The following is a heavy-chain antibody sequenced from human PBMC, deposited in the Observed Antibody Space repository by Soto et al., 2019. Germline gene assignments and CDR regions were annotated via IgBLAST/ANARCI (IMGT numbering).Heavy chain of an antibody. J-gene: IGHJ3*02. D-gene: IGHD3-10*01. Sequence: QVQLVQSGAEVKKPGASVKVSCKASGYTFTSYAMHWVRQAPGQRLEWTGWINAGNGNTKYSQKFQGRVTITRDTSASTAYMELSSLRSEDTAVYYCARGASMVRGVILDAFDIWGQGTMVTVSS. CDR1: GYTFTSYA. V-gene: IGHV1-3*01. CDR2: INAGNGNT. CDR3: ARGASMVRGVILDAFDI.